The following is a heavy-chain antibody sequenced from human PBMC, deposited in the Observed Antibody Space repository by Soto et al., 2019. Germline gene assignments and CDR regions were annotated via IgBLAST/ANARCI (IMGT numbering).Heavy chain of an antibody. CDR2: IDHIGST. D-gene: IGHD4-17*01. CDR1: GGSFSGYY. V-gene: IGHV4-34*02. CDR3: ARYYGGTVLDF. Sequence: QVQLQQWGAGLLKPSETLSLTCAVYGGSFSGYYWSWIRQPPGKGLEWIGKIDHIGSTNYNPSLKRRVTISGDTSKNQFSLKLSSVTAADTAVYYCARYYGGTVLDFWGQGTLVTVSS. J-gene: IGHJ4*02.